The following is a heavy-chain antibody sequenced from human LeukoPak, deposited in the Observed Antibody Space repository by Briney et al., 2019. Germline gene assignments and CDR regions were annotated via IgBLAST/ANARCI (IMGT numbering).Heavy chain of an antibody. Sequence: PGGSLRLSCAASGFTFSSYSVNWVRQAPGKGLEWVSSISSSSSYIYYADSVKGRFTISRDNAKNSLYLQMNSLRAEDTAVYYCARDHQLLWFGELLIPDAFDIWGQGTMVTVSS. CDR2: ISSSSSYI. V-gene: IGHV3-21*01. J-gene: IGHJ3*02. D-gene: IGHD3-10*01. CDR1: GFTFSSYS. CDR3: ARDHQLLWFGELLIPDAFDI.